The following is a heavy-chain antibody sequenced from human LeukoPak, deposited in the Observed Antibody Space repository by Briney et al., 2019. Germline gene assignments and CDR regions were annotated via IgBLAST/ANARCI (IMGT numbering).Heavy chain of an antibody. V-gene: IGHV1-3*03. CDR2: INAGNGNT. J-gene: IGHJ6*03. D-gene: IGHD3-16*01. CDR1: GYTFTSYG. CDR3: ARERGSDYYYYMDV. Sequence: GASVKVSCKASGYTFTSYGISWVRQAHGQGLEWMGWINAGNGNTKYSQEFQGRVTITRDTSASTAYMELSSLRSEDMAVYYCARERGSDYYYYMDVWGKGTTVTVSS.